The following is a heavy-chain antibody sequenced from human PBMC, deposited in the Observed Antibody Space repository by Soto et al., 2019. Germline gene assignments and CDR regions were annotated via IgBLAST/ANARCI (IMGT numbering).Heavy chain of an antibody. D-gene: IGHD2-21*02. CDR1: GFSFIDYA. CDR3: AKDRKYGDFAGSYDS. V-gene: IGHV3-23*01. J-gene: IGHJ5*02. Sequence: PGGSLRLSCAASGFSFIDYAINWVRQVPGRGLEYVAGIGGRGGNAFYADSMKGRFSISRDNSKNTVYLHMHNLRVDDSAMYYCAKDRKYGDFAGSYDSWGQGTLVTVSS. CDR2: IGGRGGNA.